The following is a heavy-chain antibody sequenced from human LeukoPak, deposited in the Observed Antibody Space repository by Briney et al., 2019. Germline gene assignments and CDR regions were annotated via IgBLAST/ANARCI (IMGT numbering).Heavy chain of an antibody. CDR2: ILSDGSKE. Sequence: GGSLRLSCAASGFTFSSYGMHWVRQAPGKGLEWVAVILSDGSKEFYTDSVKGRFTISRDNSKNTLYLQMNSLRAEDTAVYYCVRAPTVSVGYCSSSSCQADSWGQGTLVTVSS. CDR1: GFTFSSYG. J-gene: IGHJ5*01. D-gene: IGHD2-2*01. V-gene: IGHV3-33*01. CDR3: VRAPTVSVGYCSSSSCQADS.